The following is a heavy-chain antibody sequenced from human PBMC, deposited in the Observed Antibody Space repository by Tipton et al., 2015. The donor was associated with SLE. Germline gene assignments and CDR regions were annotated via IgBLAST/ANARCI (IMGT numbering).Heavy chain of an antibody. D-gene: IGHD1-7*01. CDR1: GGSVSSGSYY. Sequence: TLSLTCTVSGGSVSSGSYYWSWIRQPPGKGLEWIGYIYYSGSTNYNPSLKSRVTILVDTSKNQFSLKLSSVTAADTAVYYCARGELTLDYWGQGTLVTVSS. V-gene: IGHV4-61*01. CDR2: IYYSGST. CDR3: ARGELTLDY. J-gene: IGHJ4*02.